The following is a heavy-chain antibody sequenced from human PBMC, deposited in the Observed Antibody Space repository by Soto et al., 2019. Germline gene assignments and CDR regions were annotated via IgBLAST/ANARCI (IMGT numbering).Heavy chain of an antibody. D-gene: IGHD7-27*01. CDR1: GYTFTSYG. V-gene: IGHV1-8*01. Sequence: ASVKVSCKASGYTFTSYGINWVRQATGQGLEWMGWMNPDSGNTGSAQKFQGRVTMTKDTSISTAYMELSSLTSEDTAVYYCARGRTGDYVFWFDPWGQGTLVTVSS. CDR2: MNPDSGNT. J-gene: IGHJ5*02. CDR3: ARGRTGDYVFWFDP.